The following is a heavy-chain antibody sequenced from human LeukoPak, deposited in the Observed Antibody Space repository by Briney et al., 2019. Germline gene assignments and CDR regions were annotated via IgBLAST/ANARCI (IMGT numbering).Heavy chain of an antibody. D-gene: IGHD3-22*01. J-gene: IGHJ6*02. CDR1: GFTFSSYA. CDR3: ARDYYDSSGYLSMDV. Sequence: GGSLRLSCAASGFTFSSYAMSWVRQAPGKGLEWVSAISGSGGSTYYADSVKGRFTISRDNSKNTLYLQMNSLRAEDTAVYYCARDYYDSSGYLSMDVWGQGTTVTVSS. V-gene: IGHV3-23*01. CDR2: ISGSGGST.